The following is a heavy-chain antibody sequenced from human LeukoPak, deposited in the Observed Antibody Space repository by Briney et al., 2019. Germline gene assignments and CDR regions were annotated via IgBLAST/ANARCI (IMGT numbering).Heavy chain of an antibody. J-gene: IGHJ4*02. CDR3: AKHPFIAVTVLEH. CDR2: ISDSGEDT. D-gene: IGHD6-19*01. V-gene: IGHV3-23*01. CDR1: AFSFDNFA. Sequence: PGGSLRLSCAASAFSFDNFAMSWVRQAPGRGLEWIAAISDSGEDTYYAESIKGRFTISRDNSKNTLYLQMNSLRADDTALYYCAKHPFIAVTVLEHWGQGTLVTVSS.